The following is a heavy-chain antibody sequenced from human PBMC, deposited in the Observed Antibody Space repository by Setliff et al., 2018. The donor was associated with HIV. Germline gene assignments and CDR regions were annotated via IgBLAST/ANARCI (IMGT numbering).Heavy chain of an antibody. V-gene: IGHV4-59*11. CDR2: LYHAGST. CDR3: ARPVSMYFYGMDV. J-gene: IGHJ6*02. Sequence: PSETLSLTCNVSGVSISSHYWSWIRQPPGKGLEWIGTLYHAGSTSYNSSLKSRVTISGDTSKNLFSLKVTSVTAADTAVYYCARPVSMYFYGMDVWGLGTTVTVSS. CDR1: GVSISSHY.